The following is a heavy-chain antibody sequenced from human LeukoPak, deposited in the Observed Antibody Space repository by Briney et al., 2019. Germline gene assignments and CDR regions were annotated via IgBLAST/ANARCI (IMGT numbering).Heavy chain of an antibody. CDR1: GVIFSSFP. CDR3: ARDPAGLYSHYYMDV. CDR2: ISYDGSHK. J-gene: IGHJ6*03. Sequence: PGGSLSLSCAASGVIFSSFPMHWVRQLPGKVLEWVGVISYDGSHKYYADSVKGRFTISRENSMNTLYLQMNSLRAEDTAVYYCARDPAGLYSHYYMDVWGKGTTVTVSS. V-gene: IGHV3-30*01.